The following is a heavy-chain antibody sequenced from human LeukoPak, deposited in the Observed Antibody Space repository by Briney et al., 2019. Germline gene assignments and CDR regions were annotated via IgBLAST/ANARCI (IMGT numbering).Heavy chain of an antibody. D-gene: IGHD3-10*01. CDR3: MVRGVTPPYFDY. J-gene: IGHJ4*02. V-gene: IGHV1-2*02. CDR1: GYTFTGYY. Sequence: ASVKVSCKASGYTFTGYYMHWVRQAPGQGLEWMGWINPNSGGTNYAQKFQGRVTMTRHTSISTAYMELSRLRSDDTAVYYCMVRGVTPPYFDYWGQGTLVTVSS. CDR2: INPNSGGT.